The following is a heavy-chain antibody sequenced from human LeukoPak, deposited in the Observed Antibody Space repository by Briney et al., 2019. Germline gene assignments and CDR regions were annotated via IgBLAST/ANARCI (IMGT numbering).Heavy chain of an antibody. CDR3: ARGPYDYVWGSYRYRGYFDY. J-gene: IGHJ4*02. CDR2: IYYSGST. CDR1: GGSISSYY. Sequence: SETLSLTCTVSGGSISSYYWSWIRQPPGKGLEWIGYIYYSGSTSYNPSLKSRVTISVDTSKNQFSLKLSSVTAADTAVYYCARGPYDYVWGSYRYRGYFDYWGQGTLVTVSS. D-gene: IGHD3-16*02. V-gene: IGHV4-59*12.